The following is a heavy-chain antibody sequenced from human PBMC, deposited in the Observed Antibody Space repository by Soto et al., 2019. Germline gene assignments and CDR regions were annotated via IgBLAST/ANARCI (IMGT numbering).Heavy chain of an antibody. D-gene: IGHD2-2*01. CDR2: VNAGNGNT. V-gene: IGHV1-3*01. Sequence: QVQLVQSGAEVKKPGASVTPSCTASGYTFTNYVIHWVRQAPGQRLEWVGWVNAGNGNTQYSQSFQGKVTITRDTSASTAYMGLSSLTSEDTAVYYCARGGSTGWLGGYYYHGMDVWGQGTTVTVSS. J-gene: IGHJ6*02. CDR3: ARGGSTGWLGGYYYHGMDV. CDR1: GYTFTNYV.